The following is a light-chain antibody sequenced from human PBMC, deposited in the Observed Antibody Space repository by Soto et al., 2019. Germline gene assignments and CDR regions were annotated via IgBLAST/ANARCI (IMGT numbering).Light chain of an antibody. V-gene: IGLV2-14*03. CDR1: SSDIGGSNY. J-gene: IGLJ1*01. CDR2: GVN. CDR3: TSYTRSPLYV. Sequence: ALTQPASVSGSPGQSITVSCTGTSSDIGGSNYVSWYQQHPGKAPRLIIYGVNNRPSGVSARFSGSKSGNTASLTISGLQAEDEADYYCTSYTRSPLYVFGTGTKVTVL.